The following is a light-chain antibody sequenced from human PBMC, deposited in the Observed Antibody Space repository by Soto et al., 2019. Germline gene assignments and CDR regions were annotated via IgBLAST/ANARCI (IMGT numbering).Light chain of an antibody. CDR2: GAS. Sequence: EIVLTQSPGTLSLSPGERATLSCRASHRVSSNLAWYQQKPGQAPRLLIYGASTRATGIPARFSGSGSGTDFTFTISGLQSEDFATYYCQQSFSTPTFGQGTRLEIK. CDR1: HRVSSN. CDR3: QQSFSTPT. V-gene: IGKV3-15*01. J-gene: IGKJ5*01.